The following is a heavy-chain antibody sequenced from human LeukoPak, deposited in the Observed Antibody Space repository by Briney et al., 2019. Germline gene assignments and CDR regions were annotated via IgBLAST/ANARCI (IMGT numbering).Heavy chain of an antibody. CDR1: GFAFSRYG. V-gene: IGHV3-30*02. CDR3: ARTQGKIPYSGPPDI. Sequence: GGSLRLSCAASGFAFSRYGMHWVRQAPGKGLEWVAFIRSDGSNKYYADSVKGRLTISRDNAKNSLYLQMNSLRAEDTAVYYCARTQGKIPYSGPPDIWGQGTMVTVSS. D-gene: IGHD5-12*01. CDR2: IRSDGSNK. J-gene: IGHJ3*02.